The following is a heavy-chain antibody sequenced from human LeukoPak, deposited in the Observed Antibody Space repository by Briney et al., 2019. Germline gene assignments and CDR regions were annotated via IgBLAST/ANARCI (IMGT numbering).Heavy chain of an antibody. D-gene: IGHD3-16*02. V-gene: IGHV4-59*01. CDR2: IYYSGSA. CDR1: GGSISSYY. Sequence: SETLSLTCTVSGGSISSYYWSWLRQPPGKGLEWIGYIYYSGSANYNPSLKSRVTISVDTSKNQFSLKLSSVTAADTAVYYCARGAPRDYIWGSYRYDWFDTWGQGTLVTVSS. J-gene: IGHJ5*02. CDR3: ARGAPRDYIWGSYRYDWFDT.